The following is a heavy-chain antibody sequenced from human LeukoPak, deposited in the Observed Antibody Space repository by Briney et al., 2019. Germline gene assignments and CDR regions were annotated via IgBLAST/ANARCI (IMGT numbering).Heavy chain of an antibody. D-gene: IGHD4-17*01. CDR2: ISSTSSTI. V-gene: IGHV3-48*04. CDR1: GFTFSNYN. J-gene: IGHJ6*02. CDR3: ARARPSTVTTNYYGMDV. Sequence: PGGSLRLSCAASGFTFSNYNMNWARQAPGKGLAWVSYISSTSSTIYYADSVKGRFTISRDNAKNSLYLQMNSLRAEDTAVYYCARARPSTVTTNYYGMDVWGQGTTVTVSS.